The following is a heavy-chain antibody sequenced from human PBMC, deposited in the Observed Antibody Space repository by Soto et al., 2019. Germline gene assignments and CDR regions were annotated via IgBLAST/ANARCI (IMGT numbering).Heavy chain of an antibody. J-gene: IGHJ4*02. CDR3: ARDDCSTTSCLAY. CDR2: IWYDGSQK. V-gene: IGHV3-33*01. D-gene: IGHD2-2*01. CDR1: GFTFSNYG. Sequence: GGSLRLSCSTSGFTFSNYGFHWVRQAPGKGLEWVAVIWYDGSQKYYARTVKGRFTVSRDNSKNTVFLQMSSLRAEDTAIYNCARDDCSTTSCLAYWGQGTLVTVSS.